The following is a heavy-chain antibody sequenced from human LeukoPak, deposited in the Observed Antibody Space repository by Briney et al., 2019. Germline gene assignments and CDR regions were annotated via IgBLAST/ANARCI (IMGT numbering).Heavy chain of an antibody. CDR3: AREGSYCVGGDCYSFDF. Sequence: ASVTVSFTASGYRFISHYIHWVRHAPGQGQEWLGWMHAGNGNTRYPEKFEGRVTMTRDTSSNTAYMDLTSLRSDDTAVYYCAREGSYCVGGDCYSFDFWGQGTLVTVS. CDR1: GYRFISHY. D-gene: IGHD2-21*02. J-gene: IGHJ4*02. V-gene: IGHV1-2*02. CDR2: MHAGNGNT.